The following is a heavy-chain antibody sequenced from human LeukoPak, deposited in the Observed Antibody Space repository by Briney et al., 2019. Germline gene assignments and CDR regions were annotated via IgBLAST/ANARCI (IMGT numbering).Heavy chain of an antibody. CDR2: IKQDGSEK. CDR1: GFTVSSYW. Sequence: GGSLRLSCAASGFTVSSYWMSWVRQAPGKGLEWVANIKQDGSEKYYVDSVKGRFTISRDNAKNSLYLEMNSLRAEDTAVYYCARIAAAGYDYWGQGTLVTVSS. CDR3: ARIAAAGYDY. D-gene: IGHD6-13*01. V-gene: IGHV3-7*03. J-gene: IGHJ4*02.